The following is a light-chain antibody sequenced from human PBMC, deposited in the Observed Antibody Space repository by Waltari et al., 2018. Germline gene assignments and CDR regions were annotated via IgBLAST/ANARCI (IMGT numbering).Light chain of an antibody. CDR2: GND. CDR1: NSNIGSNT. J-gene: IGLJ3*02. CDR3: AAWDESLKGWV. Sequence: QSVLTQPPSLSGTPGQRVTISCSGSNSNIGSNTVDWYQVLPGTAPKLLIHGNDQRPSGVPDRFSGSKFGASGSLAISGLQPEDKSEYYCAAWDESLKGWVFGGGTRLTVL. V-gene: IGLV1-44*01.